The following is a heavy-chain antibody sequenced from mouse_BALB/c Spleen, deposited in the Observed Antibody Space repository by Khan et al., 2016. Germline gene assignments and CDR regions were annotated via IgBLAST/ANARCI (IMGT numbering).Heavy chain of an antibody. D-gene: IGHD1-3*01. J-gene: IGHJ2*01. Sequence: QVQLQQSGPELVKPGASVKISCKASGYAFSSSWMNWVKQRPGQGLEWIGRIYPGDGDTNYNGKFKGKATLTADTSAISAYLQRNGLTLVDSAVYYSEELFRVVQLDLDNWGHGPTLAVSS. V-gene: IGHV1-82*01. CDR3: EELFRVVQLDLDN. CDR1: GYAFSSSW. CDR2: IYPGDGDT.